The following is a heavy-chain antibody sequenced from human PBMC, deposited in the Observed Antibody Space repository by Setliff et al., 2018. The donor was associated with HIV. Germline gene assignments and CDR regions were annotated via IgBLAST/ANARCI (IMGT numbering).Heavy chain of an antibody. V-gene: IGHV4-61*08. CDR1: GGSISSGDYY. D-gene: IGHD3-22*01. CDR2: IYTSGST. CDR3: ARETYYYDNPQYYYYYMDV. J-gene: IGHJ6*03. Sequence: SETLSLTCTVTGGSISSGDYYRSWIRQPPGKGLEWIGYIYTSGSTNYNPSLKSRVTISVDTSKNQFSLKLRSVTAADTAVYYCARETYYYDNPQYYYYYMDVWGKGTTVTVSS.